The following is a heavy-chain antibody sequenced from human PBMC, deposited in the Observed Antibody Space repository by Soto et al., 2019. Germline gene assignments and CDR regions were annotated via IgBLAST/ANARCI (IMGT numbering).Heavy chain of an antibody. V-gene: IGHV1-18*01. J-gene: IGHJ4*02. CDR1: GYTFTSYG. Sequence: ASVKVSCKASGYTFTSYGISWVRQAPGQGLEWMGWISAYNGNTNYAQKLQGRVTMTTDTSTSTAYMELRSLRSDDTAVYYCARDGGHIVVVTAIEFDYWGQGTLVTVSS. CDR3: ARDGGHIVVVTAIEFDY. D-gene: IGHD2-21*02. CDR2: ISAYNGNT.